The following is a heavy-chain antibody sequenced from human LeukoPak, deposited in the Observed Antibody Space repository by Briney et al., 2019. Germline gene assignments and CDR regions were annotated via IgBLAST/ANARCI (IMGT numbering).Heavy chain of an antibody. D-gene: IGHD3-9*01. CDR2: INPSGGST. J-gene: IGHJ5*02. Sequence: ASVKVSYKASGYTFTSYYMHWVRQAPGQGLEWMGIINPSGGSTSYAQKFQGRVTMTRDTSTSTVYMELSSLRSEDTAVYYCARGTLWYYDILTGDHNWFDPWGQGTLVTVSS. CDR1: GYTFTSYY. V-gene: IGHV1-46*01. CDR3: ARGTLWYYDILTGDHNWFDP.